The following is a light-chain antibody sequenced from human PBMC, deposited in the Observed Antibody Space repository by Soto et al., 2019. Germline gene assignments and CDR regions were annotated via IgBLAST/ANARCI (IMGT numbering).Light chain of an antibody. CDR1: QSVTKNY. Sequence: EIVLTQSPGTLSLSPGERAALCCRASQSVTKNYLAWYQQKPGQAPRLLIHDASSRATGIPDRFSGSGSGTDFTLTISRLEPEDFAVYYCQQCSHSPLTFGGGTKVEIK. CDR2: DAS. V-gene: IGKV3-20*01. CDR3: QQCSHSPLT. J-gene: IGKJ4*01.